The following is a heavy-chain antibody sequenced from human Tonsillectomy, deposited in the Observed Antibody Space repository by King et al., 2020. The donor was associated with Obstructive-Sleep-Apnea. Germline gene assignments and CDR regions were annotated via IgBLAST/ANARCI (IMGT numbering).Heavy chain of an antibody. J-gene: IGHJ4*02. V-gene: IGHV4-59*01. D-gene: IGHD3-22*01. Sequence: QLQESGPGLVKPSETLSLTCTVSGGSISSFYWNWIRQPPGKGLEWMGYIYYSGSTNHNPPPKSRVPITVDTSKNQFSLNLTSVTAADTAVYYCARRKFYYDSSGPPGDYWGQGTLVTVSS. CDR2: IYYSGST. CDR3: ARRKFYYDSSGPPGDY. CDR1: GGSISSFY.